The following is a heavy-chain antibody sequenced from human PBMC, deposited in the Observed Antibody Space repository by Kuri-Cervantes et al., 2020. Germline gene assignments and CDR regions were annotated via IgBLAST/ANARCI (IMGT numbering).Heavy chain of an antibody. CDR2: ISGSGGST. CDR3: ASVARPLGY. CDR1: GFTFDDYG. V-gene: IGHV3-23*01. Sequence: GGSLRLSCAASGFTFDDYGMSWVRQAPGKGLEWVSAISGSGGSTYYADSVKGRFTISRDNSKNTLYLQMNSLRAEDTAVYYCASVARPLGYWGQGTLITVSS. J-gene: IGHJ4*02. D-gene: IGHD6-6*01.